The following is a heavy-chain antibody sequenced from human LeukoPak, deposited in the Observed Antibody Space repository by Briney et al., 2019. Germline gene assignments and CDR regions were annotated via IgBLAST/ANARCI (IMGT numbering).Heavy chain of an antibody. J-gene: IGHJ6*02. CDR2: ISWNSGSI. Sequence: GGSLRLSCAASGFTFDDYAMHWVRQAPGKGLEWVSGISWNSGSIGYADSVKGRFTISRDNAKNSLYLQMNSLRAEDTALYYCAKDINDISTGHPIMDVWGQGTTVTVSS. CDR1: GFTFDDYA. D-gene: IGHD3-9*01. V-gene: IGHV3-9*01. CDR3: AKDINDISTGHPIMDV.